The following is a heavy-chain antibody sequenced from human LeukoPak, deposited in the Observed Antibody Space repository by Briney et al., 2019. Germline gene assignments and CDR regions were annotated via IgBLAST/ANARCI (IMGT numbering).Heavy chain of an antibody. CDR1: GFTFSSYG. V-gene: IGHV3-30*18. CDR2: ISYDGSNK. Sequence: PGRSLRLSCAASGFTFSSYGMHWVRQAPGKGLEWVAVISYDGSNKYYADSVKGRFTISRDNSMNTLYLQMNSLRAEDTAVYYCAKSWGLTGYLDYWGQGTLVTVSS. CDR3: AKSWGLTGYLDY. D-gene: IGHD3-9*01. J-gene: IGHJ4*02.